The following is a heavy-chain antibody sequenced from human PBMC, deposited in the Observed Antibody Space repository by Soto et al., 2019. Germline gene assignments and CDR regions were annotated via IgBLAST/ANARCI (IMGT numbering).Heavy chain of an antibody. CDR3: ARSPAAAGLYYYYGMDV. CDR2: ISSSSSTI. Sequence: GGSLRLSCAASGFTFSSYSMNWVRQAPGKGLEWVSYISSSSSTIYYADSVKGRFTISRDNAKNSLYLQMNSLRDEDTAVYYCARSPAAAGLYYYYGMDVWGQGTTVTVSS. CDR1: GFTFSSYS. D-gene: IGHD6-13*01. J-gene: IGHJ6*02. V-gene: IGHV3-48*02.